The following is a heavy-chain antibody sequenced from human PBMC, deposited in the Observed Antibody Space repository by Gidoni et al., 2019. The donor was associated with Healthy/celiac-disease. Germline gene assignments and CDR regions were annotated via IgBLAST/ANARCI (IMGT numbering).Heavy chain of an antibody. Sequence: QVQLVESGGGVVQPGRSLRLSCPASGFTFSSYGMPWVRQAPGKGLEWVADISYDGSNKYYADSVKGRFTISRDNSKNTLYLQMNSLRAEDTAVYYCAKADYSSGWHGDPSDYWGQGTLVTVSS. V-gene: IGHV3-30*18. CDR3: AKADYSSGWHGDPSDY. J-gene: IGHJ4*02. D-gene: IGHD6-19*01. CDR2: ISYDGSNK. CDR1: GFTFSSYG.